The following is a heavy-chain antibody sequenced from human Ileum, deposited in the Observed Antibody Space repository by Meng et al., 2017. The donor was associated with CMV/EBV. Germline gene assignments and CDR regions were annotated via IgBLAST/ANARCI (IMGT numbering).Heavy chain of an antibody. V-gene: IGHV1-18*04. D-gene: IGHD2-2*01. CDR1: GYIFTHHG. Sequence: VQSGVQTKKNGASVKSSVKAFGYIFTHHGTSLGRQAPGTGDELMGMINTKKRNRNSAEKFQDRITMTRDTSTCTVYMGLRSLKSDDKAIYSCGRVRSRRATVPVAMDYWGQGTLVTVSS. CDR3: GRVRSRRATVPVAMDY. J-gene: IGHJ4*02. CDR2: INTKKRNR.